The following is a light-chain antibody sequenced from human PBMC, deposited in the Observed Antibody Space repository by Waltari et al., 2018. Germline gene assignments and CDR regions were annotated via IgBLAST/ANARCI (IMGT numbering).Light chain of an antibody. V-gene: IGLV2-8*01. CDR3: SSYAGRNNLV. CDR1: SSDVGGYNY. J-gene: IGLJ2*01. Sequence: QSALTQPPSASGSPGQSVTISCTGTSSDVGGYNYVSWYQHHPGKAPKLMIYEVSKRPSGVPVRFSGAKSGNTASLTVSGLQAEDEADYYCSSYAGRNNLVFGGGTKLTVL. CDR2: EVS.